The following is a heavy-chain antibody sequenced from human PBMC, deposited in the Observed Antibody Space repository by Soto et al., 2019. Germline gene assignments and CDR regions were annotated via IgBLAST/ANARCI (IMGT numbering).Heavy chain of an antibody. CDR1: GFTFGSYW. J-gene: IGHJ4*02. CDR2: IKPDGSAT. Sequence: GGSLRLSCAVSGFTFGSYWMNWVRLIPGKGLEWVAYIKPDGSATYYVDSVKGRFTISRDNAKNSLYLQMNSLRVEDTSVYYCARAGYCGPGCYYYFDYWGQGTPVTVSS. D-gene: IGHD2-21*02. V-gene: IGHV3-7*01. CDR3: ARAGYCGPGCYYYFDY.